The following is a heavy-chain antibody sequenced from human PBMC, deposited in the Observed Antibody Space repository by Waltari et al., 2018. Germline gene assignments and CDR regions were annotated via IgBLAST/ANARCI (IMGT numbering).Heavy chain of an antibody. V-gene: IGHV4-39*01. Sequence: QLQLQESGPGLVKPSETLSLTCTVSGGSISSNTYYLGWIRQPPGKGLEWIGSIYYSGSTYYNPSLKTRVTISVDTSKNQFSLNLGSVTAADTAVYYCAAMGGYSWAADYWGQGTLVTVSS. D-gene: IGHD5-18*01. J-gene: IGHJ4*02. CDR2: IYYSGST. CDR1: GGSISSNTYY. CDR3: AAMGGYSWAADY.